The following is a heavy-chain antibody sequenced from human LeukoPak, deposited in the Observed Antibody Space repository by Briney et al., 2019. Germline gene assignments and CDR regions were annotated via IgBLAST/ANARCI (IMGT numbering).Heavy chain of an antibody. CDR3: ARPTAASPYYYYYMDV. Sequence: GASVKVSCKASGGTFSSYAISWVRQAPGQGLEWMGGIIPVFGTANYAQKFQGRVTITADESTSTAYMELSSLRSEDTAVYYCARPTAASPYYYYYMDVWGKGTTVTVSS. CDR2: IIPVFGTA. CDR1: GGTFSSYA. V-gene: IGHV1-69*13. D-gene: IGHD2-2*01. J-gene: IGHJ6*03.